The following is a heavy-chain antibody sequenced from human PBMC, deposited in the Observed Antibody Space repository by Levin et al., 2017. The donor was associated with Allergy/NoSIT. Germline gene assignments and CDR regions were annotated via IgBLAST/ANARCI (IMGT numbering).Heavy chain of an antibody. CDR2: IYHSGTT. CDR1: SGYINNYGYS. CDR3: GRFGMVVSGDIFGI. Sequence: KSSETLSLTCSVSSGYINNYGYSWTWIRQPPGKGLEWIGYIYHSGTTHYNPSLKNRVSMSIDKSKGQFSLNLSSVTAADTAMYYCGRFGMVVSGDIFGIWGQGTLVTVSS. V-gene: IGHV4-30-2*01. D-gene: IGHD3-10*01. J-gene: IGHJ3*02.